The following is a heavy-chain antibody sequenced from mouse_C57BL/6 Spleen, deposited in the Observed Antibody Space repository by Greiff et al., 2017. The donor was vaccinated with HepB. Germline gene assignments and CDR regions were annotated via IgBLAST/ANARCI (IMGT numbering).Heavy chain of an antibody. V-gene: IGHV1-61*01. J-gene: IGHJ2*01. CDR2: IYPSDSET. Sequence: QVQLQQPGAELVRPGSSVKLSCKASGYTFTSYWMDWVKQRPGQGLEWIGNIYPSDSETHYNQKFKDKATLTVDKSSSTAYMQLSSLTSEDSAVDYCARWGSSDFDYWGRGTTLTVSS. CDR3: ARWGSSDFDY. CDR1: GYTFTSYW. D-gene: IGHD1-1*01.